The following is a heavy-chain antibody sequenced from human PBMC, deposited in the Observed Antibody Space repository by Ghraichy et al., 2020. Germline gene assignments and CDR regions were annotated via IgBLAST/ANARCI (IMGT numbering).Heavy chain of an antibody. CDR1: GFTFSSYA. D-gene: IGHD5-18*01. V-gene: IGHV3-30-3*01. CDR3: ASSVQLWPSDY. CDR2: ISYDGSNK. J-gene: IGHJ4*02. Sequence: GGSLRLSCAASGFTFSSYAMHWVRQAPGKGLEWVAVISYDGSNKYYADSVKGRFTISRDNSKNTLYLQMNSLRAEDTAVYYCASSVQLWPSDYWGQGTLVTVSS.